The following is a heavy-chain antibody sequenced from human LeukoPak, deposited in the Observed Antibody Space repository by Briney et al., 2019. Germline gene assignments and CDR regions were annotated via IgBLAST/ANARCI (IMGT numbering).Heavy chain of an antibody. Sequence: SETLSLTCTVSGGSISSSSYYWGWIRQPPGKGLEWIGSIYYSGSTYYKSSLKSRVTVSVGTSKNQFSLQLSSVTAADTAVYYCAKSDGYGLIDSWGQGTLVTVSS. CDR1: GGSISSSSYY. CDR2: IYYSGST. CDR3: AKSDGYGLIDS. J-gene: IGHJ5*01. D-gene: IGHD2-21*02. V-gene: IGHV4-39*01.